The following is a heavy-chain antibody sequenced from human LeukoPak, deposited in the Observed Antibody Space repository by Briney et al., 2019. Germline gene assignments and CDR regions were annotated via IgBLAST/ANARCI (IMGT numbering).Heavy chain of an antibody. CDR1: GYTFASYD. V-gene: IGHV1-8*01. J-gene: IGHJ6*03. D-gene: IGHD3-9*01. Sequence: ASVKVSCKASGYTFASYDINWVRQATGQGLEWMGWMNPNSGNTGYAQKFQGRVTMTRNTSLSTAYMGLSSLRSEDTAVYYCARWYYDILTGYSRPRYYYYMDVWGKGTTVTISS. CDR2: MNPNSGNT. CDR3: ARWYYDILTGYSRPRYYYYMDV.